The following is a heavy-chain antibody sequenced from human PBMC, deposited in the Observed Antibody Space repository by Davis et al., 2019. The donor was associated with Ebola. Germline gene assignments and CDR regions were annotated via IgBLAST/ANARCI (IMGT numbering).Heavy chain of an antibody. CDR1: GGSISSSSHY. J-gene: IGHJ4*02. D-gene: IGHD3-3*01. V-gene: IGHV4-39*01. Sequence: SATLSLTCTVSGGSISSSSHYWGWIRQPPGKGLEWIGSIYYSGSTYYNPSLKSRVTISVDTSKNQFSPKLTSVTAADTAGYYCARGFLEWTFAGFDYWGQGTLVTVSS. CDR3: ARGFLEWTFAGFDY. CDR2: IYYSGST.